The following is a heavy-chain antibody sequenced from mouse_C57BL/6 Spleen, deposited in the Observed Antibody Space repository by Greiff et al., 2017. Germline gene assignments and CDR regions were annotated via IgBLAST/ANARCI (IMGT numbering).Heavy chain of an antibody. D-gene: IGHD1-1*01. CDR3: AAYYYGSSPHAMDY. V-gene: IGHV1-82*01. J-gene: IGHJ4*01. CDR1: GYAFSSSW. Sequence: QVQLKESGPELVKPGASVKISCKASGYAFSSSWMNWVKQRPGKGLEWIGRIYPGDGDTNYNGKFKGKATLTADKSSSTAYMQLSSLTSEDSAVYFGAAYYYGSSPHAMDYWGQGTSVTVSS. CDR2: IYPGDGDT.